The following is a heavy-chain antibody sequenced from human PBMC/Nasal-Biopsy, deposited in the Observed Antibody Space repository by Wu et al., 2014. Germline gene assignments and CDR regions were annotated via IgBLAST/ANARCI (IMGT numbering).Heavy chain of an antibody. CDR3: ARLNSCGGDCYYLDF. J-gene: IGHJ4*02. Sequence: SGDSVSSNIATWNWIRQSPSRGLEWLGRTFYRSKWRNDYAPSVRSRISVNPDTSKNQFSLQLNSVTPEDTAVYYCARLNSCGGDCYYLDFWGQGTLVTVSS. CDR2: TFYRSKWRN. V-gene: IGHV6-1*01. CDR1: GDSVSSNIAT. D-gene: IGHD2-21*02.